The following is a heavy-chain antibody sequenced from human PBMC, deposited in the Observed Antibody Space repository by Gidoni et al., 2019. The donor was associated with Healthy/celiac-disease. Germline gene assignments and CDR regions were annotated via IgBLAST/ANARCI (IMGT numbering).Heavy chain of an antibody. Sequence: QLQLQESGPGLVKPSETLSLTCPVSGGSISSSSYYWGWIRQPPGKGLEWIGSIYYSGSTYYNPSLKSRVTISVDTSKNQFSLKLSSVTAADTAVYYCARFDSLEWLLSGADYWGQGTLVTVSS. CDR1: GGSISSSSYY. CDR3: ARFDSLEWLLSGADY. CDR2: IYYSGST. J-gene: IGHJ4*02. D-gene: IGHD3-3*01. V-gene: IGHV4-39*01.